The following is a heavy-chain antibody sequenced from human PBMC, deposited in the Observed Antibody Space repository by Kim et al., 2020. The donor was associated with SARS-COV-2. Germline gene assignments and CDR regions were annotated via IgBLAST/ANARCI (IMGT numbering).Heavy chain of an antibody. J-gene: IGHJ4*02. CDR1: GFTFSSYG. CDR2: ISYDGSNK. V-gene: IGHV3-30*18. Sequence: GGSLRLSCAASGFTFSSYGMHWVRQAPGKGLEWVAVISYDGSNKYYADSVKGRFTISRDNSKNTLYLQMNSLRAEDTAVYYCAKDPGVSSGWVYWGQGTLVTVSS. D-gene: IGHD6-19*01. CDR3: AKDPGVSSGWVY.